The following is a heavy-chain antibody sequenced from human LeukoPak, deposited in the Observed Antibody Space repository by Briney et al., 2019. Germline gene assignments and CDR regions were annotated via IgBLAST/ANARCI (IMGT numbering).Heavy chain of an antibody. CDR2: IYYTGNT. V-gene: IGHV4-39*01. CDR3: ARQTGSGLFTLP. J-gene: IGHJ4*02. D-gene: IGHD3/OR15-3a*01. Sequence: KPSETLSLTYTVSGVSISSSNSYWGWIRQPPGKGLEWIGSIYYTGNTYYNASLKSRVTISIDTSKNQISLRLTSVTVTDTAMYYCARQTGSGLFTLPGGQGTLVTVSS. CDR1: GVSISSSNSY.